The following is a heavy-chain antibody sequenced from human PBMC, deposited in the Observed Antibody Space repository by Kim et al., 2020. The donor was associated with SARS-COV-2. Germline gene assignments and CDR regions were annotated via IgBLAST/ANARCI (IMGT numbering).Heavy chain of an antibody. Sequence: GGSLRLSCSASGFTFSNYAMHWVRQAPGKGLQYVSAISNNGGSTYYADSVKGRFTISRDNSKNTLYLQMSSLRAEDTAVYYCVKVGCSGDTCQVYFDYWGQGTLVTVSS. V-gene: IGHV3-64D*06. CDR1: GFTFSNYA. CDR2: ISNNGGST. D-gene: IGHD2-15*01. J-gene: IGHJ4*02. CDR3: VKVGCSGDTCQVYFDY.